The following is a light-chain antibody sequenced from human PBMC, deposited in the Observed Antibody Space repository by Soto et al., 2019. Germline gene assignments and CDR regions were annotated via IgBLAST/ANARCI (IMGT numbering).Light chain of an antibody. V-gene: IGLV1-44*01. J-gene: IGLJ2*01. CDR3: AAWDDSLSGLV. CDR1: SSNIGSNT. Sequence: QSVLTQPPSASGTPGQRVTISCSGSSSNIGSNTVNWYHQLPGTAPKLLIYSNNQRPSGVPDRFSGSKSGTSASLAISGLQSEDEADYYCAAWDDSLSGLVFGGGTSSPS. CDR2: SNN.